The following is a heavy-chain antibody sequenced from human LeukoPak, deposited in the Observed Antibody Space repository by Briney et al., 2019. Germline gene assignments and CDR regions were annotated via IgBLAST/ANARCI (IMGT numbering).Heavy chain of an antibody. D-gene: IGHD3-22*01. J-gene: IGHJ4*02. V-gene: IGHV3-23*01. CDR2: ISGSGGST. CDR3: AKDDSSGYYYLYYFDY. Sequence: GGSLRLSCAASGFTISSYAMSWVRQAPGKGLEWVSAISGSGGSTYYADSVKGRFTISRDNSKTTLYLQMNSLRAEDTAVYYCAKDDSSGYYYLYYFDYWGQGTLVTVSS. CDR1: GFTISSYA.